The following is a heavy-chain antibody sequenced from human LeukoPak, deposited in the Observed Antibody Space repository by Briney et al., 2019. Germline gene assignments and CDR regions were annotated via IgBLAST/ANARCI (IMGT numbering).Heavy chain of an antibody. Sequence: GGSLRLSCAASGFTFSSYGMHWVRQAPGKGLEWVAVIWSDGSSKHYADSVKGRFTISRDNSKNTLYLQMNSLRGEDTAVYYCARGQPPSYYDMDVWGQGATVTVSS. CDR3: ARGQPPSYYDMDV. V-gene: IGHV3-33*01. J-gene: IGHJ6*02. CDR2: IWSDGSSK. CDR1: GFTFSSYG. D-gene: IGHD6-13*01.